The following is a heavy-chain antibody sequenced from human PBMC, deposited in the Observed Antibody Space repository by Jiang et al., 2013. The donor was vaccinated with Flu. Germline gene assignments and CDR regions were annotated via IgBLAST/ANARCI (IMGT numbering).Heavy chain of an antibody. V-gene: IGHV7-4-1*02. CDR1: GYTFTSSA. D-gene: IGHD6-19*01. CDR2: INTNTGIP. CDR3: TRAEHWLEGAT. Sequence: QSGSELKKPGASVKVSCKASGYTFTSSALSWVRQAPGQGLEWLGWINTNTGIPRYAQDFTGRFVFSLDTSVTTAFLQINDLKAEDSGVYYCTRAEHWLEGATWGQGTLVTVSS. J-gene: IGHJ5*02.